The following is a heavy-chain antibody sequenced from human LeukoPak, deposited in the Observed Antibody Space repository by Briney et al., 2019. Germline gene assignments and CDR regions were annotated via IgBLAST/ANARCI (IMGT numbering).Heavy chain of an antibody. CDR2: IYPGDSDT. J-gene: IGHJ6*03. CDR1: GYSFTSYW. CDR3: ARNTYYYDSSGYGYYYYYMDV. D-gene: IGHD3-22*01. V-gene: IGHV5-51*01. Sequence: GEPLKISCKGSGYSFTSYWIGWVRQMPGKGLEWMGIIYPGDSDTRYSPSFQGQVTISADKSISTAYLQWSSLKASDTAMYYCARNTYYYDSSGYGYYYYYMDVWGKGTTVTVSS.